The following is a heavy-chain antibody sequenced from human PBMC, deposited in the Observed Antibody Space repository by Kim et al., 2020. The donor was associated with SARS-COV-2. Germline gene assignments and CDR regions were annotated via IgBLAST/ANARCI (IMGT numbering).Heavy chain of an antibody. CDR2: INPNSGGT. J-gene: IGHJ6*02. V-gene: IGHV1-2*02. CDR1: GYTFTGYY. D-gene: IGHD6-6*01. CDR3: ARDRSYSSSGYYYYGMDV. Sequence: ASVKVSCKASGYTFTGYYMHWVRQAPGQGLEWMGWINPNSGGTNYAQKFQGRVTMTRDTSISTAYMELSRLRSDDTAVYYCARDRSYSSSGYYYYGMDVWGQGTTVTVSS.